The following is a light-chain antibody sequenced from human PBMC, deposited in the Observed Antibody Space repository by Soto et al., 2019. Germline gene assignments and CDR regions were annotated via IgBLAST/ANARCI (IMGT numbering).Light chain of an antibody. CDR1: QSVRSNY. J-gene: IGKJ1*01. CDR3: QHYGNSLWT. CDR2: GAS. Sequence: EIVLTQSPGTLSLSPGERATLSCRASQSVRSNYLAWYQQKPGQAPRLLIYGASSRATGIPDRFSGSGSGADFTLTISRLEPEDFAVYFCQHYGNSLWTFGQGTKVDIK. V-gene: IGKV3-20*01.